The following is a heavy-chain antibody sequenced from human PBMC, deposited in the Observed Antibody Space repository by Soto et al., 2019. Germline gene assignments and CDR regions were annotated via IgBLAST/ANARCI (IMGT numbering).Heavy chain of an antibody. J-gene: IGHJ4*02. CDR3: AIVVVTAIAYFDD. D-gene: IGHD2-21*02. CDR2: IIPILGIA. Sequence: QVQLVQSGAEVKKPGSSVKVSCKASGGTFSSYTISWVRQAPGQGPEWMGRIIPILGIANYAQKFQGRVTITVDKSTSTAYVELSSLRSEDTAVYYCAIVVVTAIAYFDDWGQGTLVTVSA. CDR1: GGTFSSYT. V-gene: IGHV1-69*02.